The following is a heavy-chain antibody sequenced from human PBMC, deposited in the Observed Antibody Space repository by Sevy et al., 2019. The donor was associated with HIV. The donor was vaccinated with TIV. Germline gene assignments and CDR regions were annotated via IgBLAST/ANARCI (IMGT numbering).Heavy chain of an antibody. CDR3: ARDLLAVAGTTPFDY. V-gene: IGHV1-2*02. CDR2: INPNSGGT. Sequence: ASVKVSCKASGYTFTGYYMHWVRQAPGQGLEWMGWINPNSGGTNYAQKFQGRVTMTRDTSISTAYMELSRLRSDETAVYYCARDLLAVAGTTPFDYWGQGTLVTVS. CDR1: GYTFTGYY. J-gene: IGHJ4*02. D-gene: IGHD6-19*01.